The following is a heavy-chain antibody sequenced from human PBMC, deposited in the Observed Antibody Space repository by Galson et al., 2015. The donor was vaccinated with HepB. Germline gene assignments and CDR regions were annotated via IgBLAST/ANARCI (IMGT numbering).Heavy chain of an antibody. D-gene: IGHD3-22*01. Sequence: SLRLSCAASGFTFSSYGMHWVRQAPGKGLEWVAVIWYDGSNKYYADSVKGRFTISRDNSKNTLYRQMNSLRAEDTAVYYCARDRVHYYDSSGYYGDASDIWGQGTMVTVSS. V-gene: IGHV3-33*01. CDR3: ARDRVHYYDSSGYYGDASDI. J-gene: IGHJ3*02. CDR2: IWYDGSNK. CDR1: GFTFSSYG.